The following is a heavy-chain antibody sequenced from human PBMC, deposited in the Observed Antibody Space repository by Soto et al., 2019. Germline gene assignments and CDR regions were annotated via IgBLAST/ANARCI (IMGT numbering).Heavy chain of an antibody. Sequence: SETLSLTCTVSGGSISSYYWSWIRQPAGKGLEWIGRIYTSGSTNSNPSLKSRVTMSVDTSKNQFSLKLSTVTAADTAVYYCARAPIVVVPAAIPWGYYGMDVWGQGTTVTVSS. CDR2: IYTSGST. CDR3: ARAPIVVVPAAIPWGYYGMDV. CDR1: GGSISSYY. V-gene: IGHV4-4*07. D-gene: IGHD2-2*02. J-gene: IGHJ6*02.